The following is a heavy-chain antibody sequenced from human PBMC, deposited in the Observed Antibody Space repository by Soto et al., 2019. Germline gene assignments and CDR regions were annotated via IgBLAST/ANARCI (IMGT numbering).Heavy chain of an antibody. D-gene: IGHD2-21*01. J-gene: IGHJ5*02. CDR2: ISANVAGT. V-gene: IGHV3-23*01. CDR3: ARGAVWLKTSVGGCNSLDP. Sequence: EVQLLESGGGLVQPGGSLRLSCTASEFTFSNYAMNWVRQAPGKGLEWVSGISANVAGTYYPESGKARFTIARDNSENTLCLQMHSLRAADTGVDYSARGAVWLKTSVGGCNSLDPWCQGNLVTVAS. CDR1: EFTFSNYA.